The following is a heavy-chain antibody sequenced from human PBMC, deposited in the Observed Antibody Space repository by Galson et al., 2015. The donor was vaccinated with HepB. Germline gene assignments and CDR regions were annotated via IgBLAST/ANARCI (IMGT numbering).Heavy chain of an antibody. D-gene: IGHD6-13*01. CDR3: ARDGYSSSYGGAFDI. CDR2: IWYDGSNK. J-gene: IGHJ3*02. CDR1: GFSFSSYW. Sequence: SLRLSCAASGFSFSSYWMSWVRQAPGKGLEWVAVIWYDGSNKYYADSAKGRFTISRDNSKNTLYLQMNSLRAEDTAVYYCARDGYSSSYGGAFDIWGQGTMVTVSS. V-gene: IGHV3-33*08.